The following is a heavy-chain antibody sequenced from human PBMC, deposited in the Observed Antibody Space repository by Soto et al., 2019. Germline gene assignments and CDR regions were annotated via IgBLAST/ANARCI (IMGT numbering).Heavy chain of an antibody. CDR3: ATTLRPGMEVAGDYSYYYSMVV. CDR1: GDTFSDYA. J-gene: IGHJ6*02. D-gene: IGHD6-19*01. CDR2: IMPIFGTA. Sequence: WASVKVSCKASGDTFSDYAFSWVRQAPGQGLEWMGGIMPIFGTANYAQKFQGRVTITADESASTVYMELNGLRPEDTAVYYCATTLRPGMEVAGDYSYYYSMVVFRQGTTVTVSS. V-gene: IGHV1-69*13.